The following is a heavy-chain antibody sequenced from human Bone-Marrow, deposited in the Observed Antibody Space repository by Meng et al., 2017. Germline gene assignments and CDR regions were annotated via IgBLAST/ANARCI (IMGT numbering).Heavy chain of an antibody. CDR3: AKDKHYYDSSGYYYSFRAFDI. CDR1: GGSISSHY. CDR2: VYYSGST. Sequence: GSLRLSCTVSGGSISSHYWNWIRQPPGKGLEWIGYVYYSGSTDYNPSLKSRVTISLDTSKNQFSLRLSSVTAADTAVYYCAKDKHYYDSSGYYYSFRAFDIWGQGTMVTVSS. V-gene: IGHV4-59*11. J-gene: IGHJ3*02. D-gene: IGHD3-22*01.